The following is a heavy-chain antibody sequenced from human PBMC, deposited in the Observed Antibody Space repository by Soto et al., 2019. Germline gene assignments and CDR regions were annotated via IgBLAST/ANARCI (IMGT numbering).Heavy chain of an antibody. J-gene: IGHJ5*02. CDR1: GGAFSSSS. Sequence: QVQLVQSGAEVRKPGSSVKVSCKASGGAFSSSSINWVRQAPGQGLEWMGGIIPMFGTTNYAQKLQGRVTITADESTSTAYMEITDLRSEDTAVYYCAEGGGAYDTWGQGTLVTIST. D-gene: IGHD3-16*01. CDR3: AEGGGAYDT. V-gene: IGHV1-69*01. CDR2: IIPMFGTT.